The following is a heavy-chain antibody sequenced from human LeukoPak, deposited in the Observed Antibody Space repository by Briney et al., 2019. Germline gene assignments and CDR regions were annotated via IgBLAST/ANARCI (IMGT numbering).Heavy chain of an antibody. J-gene: IGHJ4*02. Sequence: SETLSLTCTVSSASVSSYYWSWVRQPPGGGLEWIGYISNSGSPSYNPSFKSRVTFSADMSKNHLSLKLNSVTPADTAVYFCARGGAGPLRDWGQGTLVTVSS. CDR2: ISNSGSP. D-gene: IGHD3-16*01. CDR3: ARGGAGPLRD. CDR1: SASVSSYY. V-gene: IGHV4-59*02.